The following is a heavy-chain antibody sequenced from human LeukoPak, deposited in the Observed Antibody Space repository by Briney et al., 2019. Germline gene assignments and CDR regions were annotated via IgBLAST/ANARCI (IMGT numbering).Heavy chain of an antibody. V-gene: IGHV4-4*02. J-gene: IGHJ5*02. Sequence: SGTLSLTCAVSGASITNDNWWSWVRQTPGKGLEWIGYIYYSGSTNYNPSLKSRVTISVDTSKNQFSLKLSSVTAADTAVYYCARIGEPGTFDPWGQGTLVTVSS. CDR1: GASITNDNW. CDR3: ARIGEPGTFDP. D-gene: IGHD3-10*01. CDR2: IYYSGST.